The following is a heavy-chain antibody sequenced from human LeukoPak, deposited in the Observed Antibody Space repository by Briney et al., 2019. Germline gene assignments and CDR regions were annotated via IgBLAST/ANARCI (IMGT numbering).Heavy chain of an antibody. Sequence: SETLSLTCTVSGGSISNSNYYWGWIRQPPGKGLEWIGNFYYSGRTYYNPSLKSRVTIPVDTSKSQFSLKLTSVTAADTAVYYCAKEEWLAFDYWGRGTLVTVSS. CDR3: AKEEWLAFDY. V-gene: IGHV4-39*07. CDR1: GGSISNSNYY. J-gene: IGHJ4*02. D-gene: IGHD6-19*01. CDR2: FYYSGRT.